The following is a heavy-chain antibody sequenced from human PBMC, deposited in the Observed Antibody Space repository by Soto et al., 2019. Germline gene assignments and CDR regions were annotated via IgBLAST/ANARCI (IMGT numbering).Heavy chain of an antibody. V-gene: IGHV1-2*02. J-gene: IGHJ5*02. CDR1: GYPFTGYY. CDR2: INPNSGGT. D-gene: IGHD4-4*01. CDR3: ARKHSLDYIRWGLDP. Sequence: GSVKVYFKASGYPFTGYYMHLVRQAPGQGLEWMGWINPNSGGTNYAQKFQGRVTMTRDTSIDTAYLELTGLTSDDTATYYCARKHSLDYIRWGLDPWGQGTLVTVSS.